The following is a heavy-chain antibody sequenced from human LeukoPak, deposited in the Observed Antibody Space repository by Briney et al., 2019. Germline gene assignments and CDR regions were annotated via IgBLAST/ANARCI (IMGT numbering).Heavy chain of an antibody. CDR2: ISAYNGNT. CDR1: GYTFTSYG. V-gene: IGHV1-18*01. CDR3: ARGLARTSMVTRGGVRFDY. D-gene: IGHD5-18*01. J-gene: IGHJ4*02. Sequence: ASVKVSCKASGYTFTSYGLSWVRQAPGQGLEWMGWISAYNGNTNYAQKLQGRVTMTRNTSISTAYMELSSLRSEDTAVYYCARGLARTSMVTRGGVRFDYWGQGTLVTVSS.